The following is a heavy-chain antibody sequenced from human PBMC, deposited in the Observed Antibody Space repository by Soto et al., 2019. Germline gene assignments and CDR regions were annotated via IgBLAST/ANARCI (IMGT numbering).Heavy chain of an antibody. CDR2: INPSGGST. CDR1: GYTFTSYY. J-gene: IGHJ4*02. Sequence: ASVKVSCKASGYTFTSYYMHWVRQAPGQGLEWMGIINPSGGSTSYAQKFQGRVTMTRDTSTSTVYMELSSLRSEDTAVYYCARDPAGLTYYYGSGSALYYLDYWGQGTLVTVSS. V-gene: IGHV1-46*01. CDR3: ARDPAGLTYYYGSGSALYYLDY. D-gene: IGHD3-10*01.